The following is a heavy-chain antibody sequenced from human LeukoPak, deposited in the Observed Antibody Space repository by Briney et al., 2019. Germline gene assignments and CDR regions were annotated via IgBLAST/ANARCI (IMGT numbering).Heavy chain of an antibody. CDR2: VSGNGDNS. Sequence: PGGSLRLSCAASGFTFSTYAMNWVRQAPGKGLEWVSGVSGNGDNSYYADSVKGRFTISRDNAKNSLYLQMNSLRAEDTALYYCAKDARSGWWNWFDPWGQGTLVTVSS. CDR1: GFTFSTYA. J-gene: IGHJ5*02. CDR3: AKDARSGWWNWFDP. V-gene: IGHV3-23*01. D-gene: IGHD6-19*01.